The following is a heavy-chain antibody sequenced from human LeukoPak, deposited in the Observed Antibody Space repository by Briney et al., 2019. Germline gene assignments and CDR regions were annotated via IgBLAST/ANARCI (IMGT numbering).Heavy chain of an antibody. D-gene: IGHD3-3*01. V-gene: IGHV1-18*01. CDR3: ARDGAYFWSGYSPLDY. Sequence: ASVKVSCKASGYTFTKSAMNWVRQAPGQGLEWMGWISAYNGNTNYAQKLQGRVTMTTDTSTSTAYMELRSLRSDDTAVYYCARDGAYFWSGYSPLDYWGQGTLVTVSS. CDR2: ISAYNGNT. J-gene: IGHJ4*02. CDR1: GYTFTKSA.